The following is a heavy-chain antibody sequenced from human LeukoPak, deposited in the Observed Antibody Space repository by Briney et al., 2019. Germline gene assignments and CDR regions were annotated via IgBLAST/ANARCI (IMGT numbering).Heavy chain of an antibody. CDR2: ISGDGSLT. Sequence: PGGSLRLSCAASGFTSSTHWMYWVRQAPGKEFVWVSRISGDGSLTSYADSVRGRFTISRDNAKETLYLQMTSLRVEDTAVYSCASLLTPYHGSGGGGMDVWGQGTTVTVSS. V-gene: IGHV3-74*01. J-gene: IGHJ6*02. CDR3: ASLLTPYHGSGGGGMDV. D-gene: IGHD3-10*01. CDR1: GFTSSTHW.